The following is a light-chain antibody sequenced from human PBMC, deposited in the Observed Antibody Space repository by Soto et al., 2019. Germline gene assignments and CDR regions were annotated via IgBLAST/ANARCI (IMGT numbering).Light chain of an antibody. J-gene: IGKJ2*01. Sequence: EIVLTQSPGTLSLSPGERATLSCRASHSVSSSYLAWYQQKPGQAPRLLIYGASTRATGIPDRFSGSESGTNFTLTISRLKPEDFAVYYCQQYRSSPPYTFGQGTKLEIK. CDR1: HSVSSSY. V-gene: IGKV3-20*01. CDR3: QQYRSSPPYT. CDR2: GAS.